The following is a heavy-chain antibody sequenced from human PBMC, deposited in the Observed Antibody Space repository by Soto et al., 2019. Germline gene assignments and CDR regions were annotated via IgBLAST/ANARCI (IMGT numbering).Heavy chain of an antibody. J-gene: IGHJ4*02. Sequence: SETLSLTCAVYGGSFSGYYWSWIRQPPGKGLEWIGEINHSGSTNYNPSLKSRVTISVDTSKNQFSLKLSSVTAADTAVYYCARWYSSSSFDYWGQGTLVTVSS. CDR2: INHSGST. CDR3: ARWYSSSSFDY. CDR1: GGSFSGYY. D-gene: IGHD6-6*01. V-gene: IGHV4-34*01.